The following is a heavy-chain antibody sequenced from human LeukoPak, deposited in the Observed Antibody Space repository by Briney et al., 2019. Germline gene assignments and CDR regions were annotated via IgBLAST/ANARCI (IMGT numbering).Heavy chain of an antibody. V-gene: IGHV1-18*01. CDR2: ISAYNGNT. CDR3: ARDLKRVYCSSTSCYSPSDPATIPYFDY. CDR1: GYTFTSYG. Sequence: EASVKVSCKASGYTFTSYGISWVRQAPGQGLEWMGWISAYNGNTNYAQKLQGRVTMTTDTSTSTAYMELRSLRSDDTAVYYCARDLKRVYCSSTSCYSPSDPATIPYFDYWGQGTLVTVSS. J-gene: IGHJ4*02. D-gene: IGHD2-2*02.